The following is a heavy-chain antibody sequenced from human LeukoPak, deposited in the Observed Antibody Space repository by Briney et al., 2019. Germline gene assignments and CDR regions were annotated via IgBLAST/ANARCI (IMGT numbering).Heavy chain of an antibody. D-gene: IGHD3-16*01. CDR1: GFSFNNYD. J-gene: IGHJ4*02. V-gene: IGHV3-23*01. CDR3: AKRDTFGGLTVIDSFLVDY. CDR2: ISDSGDKI. Sequence: GGSLRLSCAASGFSFNNYDMSWVRQAPGKGLEGVSYISDSGDKIYYADSVKGRFTISRDNSKNTLYLQKKRLRAEDTAVYYCAKRDTFGGLTVIDSFLVDYWGQGTLVTVSS.